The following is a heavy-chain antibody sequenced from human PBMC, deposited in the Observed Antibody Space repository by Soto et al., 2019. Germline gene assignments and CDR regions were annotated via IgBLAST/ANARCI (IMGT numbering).Heavy chain of an antibody. J-gene: IGHJ4*02. D-gene: IGHD2-8*01. CDR2: ISHDANNN. Sequence: QVQLMESGGGVVEPGRSLRLSCAASGFTFSSFAMHWVRQAPGKGLEWVAGISHDANNNFYPESMTGRFSISRDNSDYTVYLQMYYLRPEDTPVYFCSRQRPGYCTNGVCSSVFFDIWGQGTQVTVSS. CDR1: GFTFSSFA. V-gene: IGHV3-30*04. CDR3: SRQRPGYCTNGVCSSVFFDI.